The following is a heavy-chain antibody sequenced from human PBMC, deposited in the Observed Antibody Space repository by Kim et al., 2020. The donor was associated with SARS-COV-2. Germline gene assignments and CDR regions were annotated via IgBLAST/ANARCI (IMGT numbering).Heavy chain of an antibody. CDR3: ARLTMVRGVPSYYYYGMDV. J-gene: IGHJ6*02. V-gene: IGHV4-59*01. Sequence: SRVTISVDTSKNQFSLKLSSVTAADTAVYYCARLTMVRGVPSYYYYGMDVWGQGTTVTVSS. D-gene: IGHD3-10*01.